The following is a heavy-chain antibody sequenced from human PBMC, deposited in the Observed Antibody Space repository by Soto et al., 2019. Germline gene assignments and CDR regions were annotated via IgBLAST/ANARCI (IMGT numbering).Heavy chain of an antibody. Sequence: SETLSLTCTVSGGSISSGDYYWSWIRQPPGKGLEWIGYIYYSGSTYYNPSLKSRVTISVDTSKNQFSLKLSSVTAADTAVYYCASPNAGYCSGGSCYALDYWGQGTLVTVSS. CDR3: ASPNAGYCSGGSCYALDY. CDR1: GGSISSGDYY. J-gene: IGHJ4*02. D-gene: IGHD2-15*01. CDR2: IYYSGST. V-gene: IGHV4-30-4*01.